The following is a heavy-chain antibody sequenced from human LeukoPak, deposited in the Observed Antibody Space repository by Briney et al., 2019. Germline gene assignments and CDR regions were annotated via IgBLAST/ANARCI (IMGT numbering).Heavy chain of an antibody. Sequence: SETLSLTCAVYGGSFSGYYWSWIRQPPGKGLEWIGEINHSGSTKYNPSLKSRVTISVDTSKNQFSLKLSSVTAADTAVYYCARDGSGSYHFDYWGQGTLVTVSS. D-gene: IGHD1-26*01. CDR2: INHSGST. J-gene: IGHJ4*02. CDR3: ARDGSGSYHFDY. CDR1: GGSFSGYY. V-gene: IGHV4-34*01.